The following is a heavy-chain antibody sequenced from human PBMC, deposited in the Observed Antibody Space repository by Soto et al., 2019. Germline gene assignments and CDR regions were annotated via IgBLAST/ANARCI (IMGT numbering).Heavy chain of an antibody. Sequence: QITLKESGPTLVKPTQTLTLTYSFSGFSLSASGVGVGWVRQPPGKALEWLALIYWDDDQRYSPSLESRLTITKDTSKNQVVLTMTNMDPVDSGTYYCAHSGALGWFDPWGQGTRVTVSS. D-gene: IGHD3-16*01. J-gene: IGHJ5*02. CDR1: GFSLSASGVG. CDR2: IYWDDDQ. V-gene: IGHV2-5*02. CDR3: AHSGALGWFDP.